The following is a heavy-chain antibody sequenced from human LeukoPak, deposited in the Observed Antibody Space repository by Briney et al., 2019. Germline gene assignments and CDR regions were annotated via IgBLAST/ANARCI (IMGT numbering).Heavy chain of an antibody. Sequence: ASVKVSCKASGYTFTGYYMHWVRQAPGQGLEWMGWINPNSGGTNYAQKFQGRVTMTRDTSISTDYMELSRLRSDDTAVYYCARVPEGYSYDYYFDSWGEGTLVTVSS. V-gene: IGHV1-2*02. CDR3: ARVPEGYSYDYYFDS. D-gene: IGHD5-18*01. CDR2: INPNSGGT. J-gene: IGHJ4*02. CDR1: GYTFTGYY.